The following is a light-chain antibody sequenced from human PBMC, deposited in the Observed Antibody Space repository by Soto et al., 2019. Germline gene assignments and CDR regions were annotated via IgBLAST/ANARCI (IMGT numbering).Light chain of an antibody. CDR3: SSYTISSAHVI. CDR2: EVT. V-gene: IGLV2-14*01. CDR1: SSDIGGYNY. Sequence: QSALTQPASVSGSPGWSITISCTGSSSDIGGYNYVSWYRQHPGKAPKLLIYEVTNRPSEVSYRFSASKSGNTASLTISGLRAEDEADYYCSSYTISSAHVIFGGGTKLTVL. J-gene: IGLJ2*01.